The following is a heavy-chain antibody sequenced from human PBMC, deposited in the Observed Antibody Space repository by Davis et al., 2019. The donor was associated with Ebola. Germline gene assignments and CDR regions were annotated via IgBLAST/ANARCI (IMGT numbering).Heavy chain of an antibody. CDR1: GFTFSTSS. CDR3: AKDHPSDF. J-gene: IGHJ4*02. Sequence: PGGSLRLSCVASGFTFSTSSMTWVRQAPGKGLECVSVIGSGGDAYYADSVKGRFTISRDNSKNTLYLQMNGLRVEDTAIYYCAKDHPSDFWGQGTLVTVSS. V-gene: IGHV3-23*01. CDR2: IGSGGDA.